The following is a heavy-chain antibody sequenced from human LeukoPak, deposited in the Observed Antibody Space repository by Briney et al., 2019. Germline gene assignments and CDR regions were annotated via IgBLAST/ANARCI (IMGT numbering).Heavy chain of an antibody. D-gene: IGHD6-13*01. CDR1: GDNFNNYV. V-gene: IGHV1-69*13. CDR2: IIPVFGTV. CDR3: EAAGGSNWYIY. J-gene: IGHJ4*02. Sequence: SVKVSCTASGDNFNNYVISWVRQAPGQGLEWMGGIIPVFGTVKYAQKFQGRVTITADESTSTAYMELDSLKSSDTALYFCEAAGGSNWYIYWGQGTRVTVPS.